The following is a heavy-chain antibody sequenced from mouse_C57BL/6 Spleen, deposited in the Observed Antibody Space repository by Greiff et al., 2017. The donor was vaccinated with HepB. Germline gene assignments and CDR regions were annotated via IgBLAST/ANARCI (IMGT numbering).Heavy chain of an antibody. CDR2: IDPENGDT. Sequence: EVQLQQSGAELVRPGASVKLSCTASGFNIKDDYMHWVKQRPEQGLEWIGWIDPENGDTEYASKFQGKATITADTSSNTAYLQLSSLTSEDTAVYYCTNSSGPSMDYWGQGTSVTVSS. CDR3: TNSSGPSMDY. D-gene: IGHD3-2*02. J-gene: IGHJ4*01. V-gene: IGHV14-4*01. CDR1: GFNIKDDY.